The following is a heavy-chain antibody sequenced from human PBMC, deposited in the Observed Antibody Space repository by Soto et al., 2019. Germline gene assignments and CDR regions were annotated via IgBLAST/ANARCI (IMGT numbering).Heavy chain of an antibody. Sequence: ASVKVSCKASGYSFTDYHIHWVRQAPGQGLEWLGRINPKSGGTSTAQKFQGWVTMTRDRSVSTVYMELTRLRSDDTAVYFCARGHSTDCSNGVCSFFYNHEMDVWGQGTTVTVSS. CDR1: GYSFTDYH. D-gene: IGHD2-8*01. CDR2: INPKSGGT. CDR3: ARGHSTDCSNGVCSFFYNHEMDV. V-gene: IGHV1-2*04. J-gene: IGHJ6*02.